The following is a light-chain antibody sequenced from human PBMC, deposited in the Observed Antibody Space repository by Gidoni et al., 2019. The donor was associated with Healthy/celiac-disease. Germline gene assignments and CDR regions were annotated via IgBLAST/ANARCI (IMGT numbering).Light chain of an antibody. CDR1: KSVSSY. J-gene: IGKJ4*01. CDR3: QQRALT. CDR2: DAS. V-gene: IGKV3-11*01. Sequence: EIVLTQSPATLSSSPGERATLSCRASKSVSSYLAWYQQKPVQAPRLLIYDASNRATGIPARFSGSGSGTDFTLTISSLEPEDFAVYYCQQRALTFXGXTKVEIK.